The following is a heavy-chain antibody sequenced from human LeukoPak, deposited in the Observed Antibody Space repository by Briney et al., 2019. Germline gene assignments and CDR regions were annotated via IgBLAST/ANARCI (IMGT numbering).Heavy chain of an antibody. CDR3: ARGMAVAGYGY. V-gene: IGHV1-8*01. CDR2: MNPNSGNT. Sequence: ASVEVSCKASRYDFTNYYVHWVRQAPGQGLEWMGWMNPNSGNTGYAQKFQGRVTMTRNTSISTAYMELSSLRSEDTAVYYCARGMAVAGYGYWGQGPWSPSPQ. J-gene: IGHJ4*02. CDR1: RYDFTNYY. D-gene: IGHD6-19*01.